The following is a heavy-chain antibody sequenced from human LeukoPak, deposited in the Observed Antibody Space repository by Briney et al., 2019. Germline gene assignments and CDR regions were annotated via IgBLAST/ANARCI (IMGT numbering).Heavy chain of an antibody. Sequence: GGFLRLSCAASGVTFSGYSMNWVRQAPGKGLEWVSAITATSLHIYYADSVKGRFTISRDNAKNSLYLQMNSLRVEDAALYYCARVRSVGGNPHAFNIWGQGTMVTASS. J-gene: IGHJ3*02. CDR3: ARVRSVGGNPHAFNI. CDR1: GVTFSGYS. V-gene: IGHV3-21*01. CDR2: ITATSLHI. D-gene: IGHD4-23*01.